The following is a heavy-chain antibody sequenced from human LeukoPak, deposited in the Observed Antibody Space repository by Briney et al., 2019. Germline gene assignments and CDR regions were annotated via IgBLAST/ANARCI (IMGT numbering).Heavy chain of an antibody. CDR2: INHNGKTI. V-gene: IGHV3-48*02. D-gene: IGHD3-22*01. CDR1: GFTFSSYV. J-gene: IGHJ6*02. CDR3: ARERSITMIAGYYYGMDV. Sequence: GGSLRLSCAASGFTFSSYVMSWVRQAPGKGLEWVSYINHNGKTIYYADSVKGRFTISRDNAKNSLYLQMNSLRDEDTAVYYCARERSITMIAGYYYGMDVWGQGTTVTVSS.